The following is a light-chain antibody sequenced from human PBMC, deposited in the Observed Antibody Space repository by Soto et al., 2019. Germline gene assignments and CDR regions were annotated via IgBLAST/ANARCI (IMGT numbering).Light chain of an antibody. CDR2: DAS. Sequence: EIALTQSPATLSLSPGERATLSCRASQSVSSYLAWYQQKPGQAPRLLIYDASNRATGIPARFSGSGSGTDFTLTISSLEPEDFAVYYRQQSSDWPASTFGGGTKVEIK. V-gene: IGKV3-11*01. CDR1: QSVSSY. J-gene: IGKJ4*01. CDR3: QQSSDWPAST.